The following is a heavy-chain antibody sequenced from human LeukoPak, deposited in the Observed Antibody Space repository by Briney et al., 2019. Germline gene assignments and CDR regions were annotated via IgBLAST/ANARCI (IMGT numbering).Heavy chain of an antibody. CDR2: IYTSGST. D-gene: IGHD3-10*01. CDR1: GGSISSGSYY. V-gene: IGHV4-61*02. Sequence: SETLSLTCTVSGGSISSGSYYWSWIRRPAGKGLEWIGRIYTSGSTNYNPSLKSRVTISVDTSKNQFSLKLSSVTAADTAVYYCARAFLVSGSPDYWGQGTLVTVSS. J-gene: IGHJ4*02. CDR3: ARAFLVSGSPDY.